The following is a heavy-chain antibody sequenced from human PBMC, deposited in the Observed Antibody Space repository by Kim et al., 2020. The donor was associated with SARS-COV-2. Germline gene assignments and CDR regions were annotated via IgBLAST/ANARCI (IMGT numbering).Heavy chain of an antibody. D-gene: IGHD3-16*01. CDR1: GYSFSTYW. CDR3: ARRMITSHCYTH. V-gene: IGHV5-51*01. J-gene: IGHJ4*02. Sequence: GESLKISCKGSGYSFSTYWIAWMRQMPGKGLEWMGIIYPGDSNTKYSPSFQGQVTISVDKSIGTAYLQWSSLRASDTATYFCARRMITSHCYTHWGQGTLVTVSS. CDR2: IYPGDSNT.